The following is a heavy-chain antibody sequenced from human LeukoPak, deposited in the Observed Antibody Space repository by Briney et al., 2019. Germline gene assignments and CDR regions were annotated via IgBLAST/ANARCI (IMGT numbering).Heavy chain of an antibody. CDR3: AKVSDSSGSDY. J-gene: IGHJ4*02. V-gene: IGHV3-33*06. CDR1: GFTFNNYG. Sequence: PGGSLRLSCAASGFTFNNYGMHWVRQAPGKGLGWVAVIWYDGSNKYYEDSVKGRFTISRDNSKNTLYLQMNSLRAEDTAVYYCAKVSDSSGSDYWGQGTLVTVSS. CDR2: IWYDGSNK. D-gene: IGHD3-22*01.